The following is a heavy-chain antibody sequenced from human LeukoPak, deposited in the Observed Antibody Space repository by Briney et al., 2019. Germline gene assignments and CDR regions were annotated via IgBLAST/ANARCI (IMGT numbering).Heavy chain of an antibody. CDR3: ARDWVDCSSTSCTDY. J-gene: IGHJ4*02. V-gene: IGHV3-21*01. CDR2: TSSSSSYI. CDR1: GFTFSSYW. D-gene: IGHD2-2*01. Sequence: GGSLRLSCAASGFTFSSYWMSWVRQAPGKGLEWVSSTSSSSSYIYYADSVKGRFTISRDNAKNSLYLQMNSLRAEDTAVYYCARDWVDCSSTSCTDYWGQGTLVTVSS.